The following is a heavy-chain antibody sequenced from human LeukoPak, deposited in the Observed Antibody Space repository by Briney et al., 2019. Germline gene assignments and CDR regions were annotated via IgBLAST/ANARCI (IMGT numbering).Heavy chain of an antibody. CDR1: GFSLSTSGVD. V-gene: IGHV2-5*01. CDR3: AHSLTIFAPDY. Sequence: SGPTLVKPTQTLTLTCTFSGFSLSTSGVDVGWIRQPPGKALDWLALICLSDDKLYSPSLKSSLTITKDTSKNQVVLTMTNMDPVDTPTYYCAHSLTIFAPDYWGQGTLVTVSS. D-gene: IGHD3-3*01. J-gene: IGHJ4*02. CDR2: ICLSDDK.